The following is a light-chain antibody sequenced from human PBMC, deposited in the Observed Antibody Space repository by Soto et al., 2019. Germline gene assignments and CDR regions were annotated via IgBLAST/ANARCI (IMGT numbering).Light chain of an antibody. CDR1: SSDVGSYNL. V-gene: IGLV2-23*01. J-gene: IGLJ2*01. CDR2: EGS. CDR3: CSYAGSSIHVV. Sequence: QSVLTQPASVSGSPGQSITISCTGTSSDVGSYNLVSWYQQHPGKAPKLMIYEGSKRPSGVSNRFSGSKSGNTASLTISGLQADDEADYYCCSYAGSSIHVVFGGGTKVTVL.